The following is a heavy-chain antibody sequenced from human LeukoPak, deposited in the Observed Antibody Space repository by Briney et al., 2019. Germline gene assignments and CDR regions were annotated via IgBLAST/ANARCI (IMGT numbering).Heavy chain of an antibody. CDR3: AKVRFGVTARYYFDS. V-gene: IGHV3-23*01. Sequence: GGSLRLSCAASGFTFSSYAMSWVRQAPGKGVEWVSTMSGSGGGTSYADSAKGRFTISRDNSKNTLYLQMNSLRAEDSPVYYCAKVRFGVTARYYFDSWGQGTLVTVSS. CDR2: MSGSGGGT. D-gene: IGHD3-10*01. J-gene: IGHJ4*02. CDR1: GFTFSSYA.